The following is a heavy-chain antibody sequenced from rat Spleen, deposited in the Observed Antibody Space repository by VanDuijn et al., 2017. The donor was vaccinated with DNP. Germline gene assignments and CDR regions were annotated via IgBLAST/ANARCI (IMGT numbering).Heavy chain of an antibody. D-gene: IGHD1-12*02. V-gene: IGHV5-29*01. CDR3: ARVGDLHDGGDGDVLDA. CDR2: ISYDGGST. CDR1: GFTFSSYG. J-gene: IGHJ4*01. Sequence: EVQLVESGGGLVQPGRSLKLSCAASGFTFSSYGMAWVRQAPTKGLEWVVSISYDGGSTYYRDSVKGRFTISRDNAKSTLYLQMDSLRSEDTATYYCARVGDLHDGGDGDVLDAWGQGTSVTVSS.